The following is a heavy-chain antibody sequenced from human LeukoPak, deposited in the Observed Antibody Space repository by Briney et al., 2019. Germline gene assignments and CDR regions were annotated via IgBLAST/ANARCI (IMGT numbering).Heavy chain of an antibody. CDR1: GGSFSGYY. Sequence: PSETLSLTCAVYGGSFSGYYWSWIRQPPGKGLEWIGEINHSGSTNYNPSLESRVTISVDTSKNQFSLKLSSVTAADTAVYYCARGYGSGSYPYWGQGTLVTVSS. CDR2: INHSGST. D-gene: IGHD3-10*01. J-gene: IGHJ4*02. V-gene: IGHV4-34*01. CDR3: ARGYGSGSYPY.